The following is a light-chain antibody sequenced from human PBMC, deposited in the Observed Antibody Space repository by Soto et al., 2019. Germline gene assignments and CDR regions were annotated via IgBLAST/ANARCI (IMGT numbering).Light chain of an antibody. CDR2: RNN. V-gene: IGLV1-47*01. Sequence: QSVLTQPPSASGTRGQRVTISWSGSSSNIGSNYVYWYQQLPGTAPKLLIYRNNQRPSGVPDRFSGSKSGTSASLAISGLRSEDEADYYCAAWDDSLSAVVFGGGTKVTVL. CDR1: SSNIGSNY. CDR3: AAWDDSLSAVV. J-gene: IGLJ2*01.